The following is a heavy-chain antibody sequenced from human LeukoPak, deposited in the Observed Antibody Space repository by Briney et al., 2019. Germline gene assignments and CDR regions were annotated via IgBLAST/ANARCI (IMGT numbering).Heavy chain of an antibody. CDR1: GFTFSSYG. J-gene: IGHJ1*01. CDR2: IYYSGST. V-gene: IGHV4-39*07. Sequence: SGGSLRLSCAASGFTFSSYGMHWVRQAPGKGLEWIGSIYYSGSTYYNPSLKSRVTISVDTSKNQFSLKLSSVTAADTAVYYCATGSSAEYFQHWGQGTLVTVSS. CDR3: ATGSSAEYFQH. D-gene: IGHD6-6*01.